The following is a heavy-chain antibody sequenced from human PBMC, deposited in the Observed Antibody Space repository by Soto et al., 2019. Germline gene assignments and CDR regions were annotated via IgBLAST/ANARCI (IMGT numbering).Heavy chain of an antibody. CDR2: INHSGST. V-gene: IGHV4-34*01. CDR3: ARDQRQDFWSGYYKYYYYGMDV. Sequence: SETLSLTCAVYGGSFSGYYWSWIRQPPGKGLEWIGEINHSGSTNYNPSLKSRVTISVDTSKNQLSLKLSSVTAADTAVYYCARDQRQDFWSGYYKYYYYGMDVWGQGTTVTVSS. D-gene: IGHD3-3*01. CDR1: GGSFSGYY. J-gene: IGHJ6*02.